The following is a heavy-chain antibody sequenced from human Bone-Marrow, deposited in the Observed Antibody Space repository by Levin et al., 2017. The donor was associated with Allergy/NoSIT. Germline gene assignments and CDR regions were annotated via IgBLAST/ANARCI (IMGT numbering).Heavy chain of an antibody. Sequence: RPGGSLRLSCAASGFTVSSSYMIWVRQAPGKGLEWVSIIYSDGTTYYTGSLKGRFTISRDNSKNTLYLQMNSLRAEDTAVYYCARARYTSGWQGGTNYFFDYWGQGTLVTVSS. CDR2: IYSDGTT. D-gene: IGHD6-19*01. CDR1: GFTVSSSY. J-gene: IGHJ4*02. CDR3: ARARYTSGWQGGTNYFFDY. V-gene: IGHV3-53*01.